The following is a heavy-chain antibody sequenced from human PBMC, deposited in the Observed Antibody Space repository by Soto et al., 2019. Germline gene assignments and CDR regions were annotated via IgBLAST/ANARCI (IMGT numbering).Heavy chain of an antibody. CDR2: IGDNSNYR. V-gene: IGHV3-11*05. CDR3: ARAGYRAMAGEYGLDV. D-gene: IGHD6-13*01. Sequence: QVQLVESGGGLVKPGGSLRLSCAVSGFTFSDYYMSWIRQAPGKGLEWVSSIGDNSNYRNYADSVKGRFTISRDNAKNSLYLQMNSLRVEDTAVYYCARAGYRAMAGEYGLDVWGQGTTVTVSS. J-gene: IGHJ6*02. CDR1: GFTFSDYY.